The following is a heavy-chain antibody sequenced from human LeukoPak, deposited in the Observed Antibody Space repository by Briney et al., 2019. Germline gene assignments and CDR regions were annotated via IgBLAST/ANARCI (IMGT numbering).Heavy chain of an antibody. V-gene: IGHV3-33*01. CDR1: GFTFSSYG. D-gene: IGHD3-3*01. J-gene: IGHJ4*02. CDR3: ARAGYYLSPYFFDY. CDR2: IWYDGSNK. Sequence: PGRSLRLSCAASGFTFSSYGMHWVRQAPGKGLEWVAVIWYDGSNKYYADSVKGRFTISRDNSKNTLYLQMNSLRAEDTAVYYCARAGYYLSPYFFDYWGQGTLVTVSS.